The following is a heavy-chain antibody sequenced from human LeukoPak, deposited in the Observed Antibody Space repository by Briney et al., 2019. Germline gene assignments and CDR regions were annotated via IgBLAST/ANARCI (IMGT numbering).Heavy chain of an antibody. Sequence: GGSLRLSCAASGFTFSSYAMHWVRQAPGKGLEWVAVISYDGSNKYYADSVKGRFTISRDNSKNTLYLQMNSLRAEDTAVYYCARSGVVVTWLYAFDIWGQGTMVTVSS. CDR1: GFTFSSYA. D-gene: IGHD3-22*01. J-gene: IGHJ3*02. CDR2: ISYDGSNK. CDR3: ARSGVVVTWLYAFDI. V-gene: IGHV3-30*04.